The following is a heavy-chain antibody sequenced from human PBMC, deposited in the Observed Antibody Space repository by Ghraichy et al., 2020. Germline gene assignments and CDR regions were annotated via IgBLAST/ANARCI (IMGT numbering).Heavy chain of an antibody. V-gene: IGHV4-59*08. J-gene: IGHJ3*02. D-gene: IGHD2-15*01. CDR1: GDSISNYY. CDR3: ARRRGTSYSYAFDI. CDR2: IYYSGTT. Sequence: SETLSLTCTVSGDSISNYYWSWIRQPPGKGLEWIGHIYYSGTTNYNPSLKSRVTISVDTSKNQFSLKLTSVTAADTALYYWARRRGTSYSYAFDIWGQGTMVTVSS.